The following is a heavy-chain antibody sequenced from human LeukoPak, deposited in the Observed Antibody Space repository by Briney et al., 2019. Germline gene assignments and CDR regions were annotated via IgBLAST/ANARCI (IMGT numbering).Heavy chain of an antibody. V-gene: IGHV4-34*01. Sequence: SETLSLTCAVYGGSFSGYYWSWIRQPPGKGLEWIGEINHSGSTNYNPSLKSRVTISVDTSKNQFSLKLSSVTAADTAVYYCARGVFGPGAFDIWGQGTMVTGSS. CDR3: ARGVFGPGAFDI. CDR1: GGSFSGYY. D-gene: IGHD1-14*01. CDR2: INHSGST. J-gene: IGHJ3*02.